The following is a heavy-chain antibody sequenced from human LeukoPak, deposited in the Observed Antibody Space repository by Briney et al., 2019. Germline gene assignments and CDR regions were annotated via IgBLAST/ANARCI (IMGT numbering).Heavy chain of an antibody. V-gene: IGHV3-23*01. D-gene: IGHD5-24*01. CDR1: EFSFISYA. CDR3: ARVKVEMATIGWLDP. Sequence: GGSLRLSCAASEFSFISYAMSWVRQAPGRGLEWVSAISTSGGNTFYADSVKGRFTISRDNSKNTLYLQMNSLRADDTAVYYCARVKVEMATIGWLDPWGQGTLVTVSS. CDR2: ISTSGGNT. J-gene: IGHJ5*02.